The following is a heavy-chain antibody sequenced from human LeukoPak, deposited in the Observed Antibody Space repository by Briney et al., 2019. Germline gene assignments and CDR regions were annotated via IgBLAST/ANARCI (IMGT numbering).Heavy chain of an antibody. Sequence: PSETLSLTCAVSGYSISSGHYWGWIRRPPGKGLEGIGSIYHSGSTYYNPSLKSRVTISVDTSKNQFSLKLSSVTAADTAVYYCARDLRSGNYYSDYWGQGALVTVSS. CDR2: IYHSGST. CDR1: GYSISSGHY. D-gene: IGHD3-10*02. V-gene: IGHV4-38-2*02. J-gene: IGHJ4*02. CDR3: ARDLRSGNYYSDY.